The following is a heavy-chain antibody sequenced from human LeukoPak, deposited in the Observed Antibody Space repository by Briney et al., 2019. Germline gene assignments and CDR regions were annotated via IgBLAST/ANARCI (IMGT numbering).Heavy chain of an antibody. V-gene: IGHV1-69*04. D-gene: IGHD2-15*01. CDR1: GGTFSSYA. J-gene: IGHJ5*02. Sequence: ASVKVSCKASGGTFSSYAISWVRQAPGQGLEWMGRIIPILGIANYAQKFQGRVTITADKSTSTAYMELSSLRSEDTAVYYCARDHSVRPPYCSGGSCYSFEIWFDPWGQGTLVTVSS. CDR3: ARDHSVRPPYCSGGSCYSFEIWFDP. CDR2: IIPILGIA.